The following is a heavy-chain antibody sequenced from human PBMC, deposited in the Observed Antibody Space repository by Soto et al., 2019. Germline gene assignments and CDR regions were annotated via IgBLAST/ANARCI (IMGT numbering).Heavy chain of an antibody. CDR2: VIPILGMA. Sequence: QVQLVQSGAEVKKPGSSVKVSCEASGGTFSSYSFSWVRQAPGQGLEWMGRVIPILGMANYAQKFQGRVTITADKSTSTVYMEMSRRRSEDTAVYYCARGGAVVVPGAVDRHNWFDPWGQGTLVTVSS. V-gene: IGHV1-69*02. CDR3: ARGGAVVVPGAVDRHNWFDP. J-gene: IGHJ5*02. CDR1: GGTFSSYS. D-gene: IGHD2-2*01.